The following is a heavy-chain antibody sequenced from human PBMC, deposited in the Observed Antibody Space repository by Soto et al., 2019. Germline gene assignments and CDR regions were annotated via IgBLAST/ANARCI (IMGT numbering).Heavy chain of an antibody. V-gene: IGHV4-39*01. CDR3: ARHRTGQIRYFGWSTRYYYYGMDV. CDR1: RGSVSSGSFY. CDR2: IYYGGST. Sequence: SETLSLTCTVSRGSVSSGSFYWAWIRQPPGKGLEWMGSIYYGGSTHYNPSLKSRVTISVDTSKNQFSLKVSSVTAADTAVYYCARHRTGQIRYFGWSTRYYYYGMDVWGQGTTVTVS. J-gene: IGHJ6*02. D-gene: IGHD3-9*01.